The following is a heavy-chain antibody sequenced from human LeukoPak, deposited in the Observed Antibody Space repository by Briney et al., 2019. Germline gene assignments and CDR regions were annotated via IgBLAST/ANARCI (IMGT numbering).Heavy chain of an antibody. J-gene: IGHJ4*02. D-gene: IGHD5-12*01. CDR3: ARGYGGYEQHDY. V-gene: IGHV3-20*04. CDR1: GFKFEDFG. Sequence: PGGSLRLSCAASGFKFEDFGMSWVRQGPGKGLEWISGVNWNGVSKGYADSVKGRFIISRDSAKNVVYLEMYSLAAEDTAFYYCARGYGGYEQHDYWGQGSLVTVSS. CDR2: VNWNGVSK.